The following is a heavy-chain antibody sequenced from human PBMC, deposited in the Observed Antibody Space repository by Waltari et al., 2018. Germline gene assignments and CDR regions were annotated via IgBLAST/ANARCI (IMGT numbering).Heavy chain of an antibody. V-gene: IGHV4-4*02. J-gene: IGHJ4*02. CDR3: ARASYGDYASFIDY. Sequence: QVQLQESGPGLVKPSGTLSLTCAVSGGSISSSNWCSWFRQPPGKRLEWIGEIYHSGSTNYNPTLKGRVTISVEKDKNQFSRKLSSVTAADTAVYYCARASYGDYASFIDYWGQGTLVTVSS. CDR1: GGSISSSNW. D-gene: IGHD4-17*01. CDR2: IYHSGST.